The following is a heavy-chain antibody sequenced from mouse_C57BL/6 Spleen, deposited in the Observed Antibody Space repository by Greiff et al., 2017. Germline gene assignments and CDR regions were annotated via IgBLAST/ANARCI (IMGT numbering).Heavy chain of an antibody. J-gene: IGHJ4*01. V-gene: IGHV14-1*01. D-gene: IGHD2-5*01. CDR3: TEAYYSSSYAIDY. CDR2: IDPGDGDT. Sequence: EVQLQQSGAELVRPGASVKLSCTASGFNITDYYMHWVKQRPEQGLEWIGRIDPGDGDTEYAPKFQGKATMTADTSSSTAYLQLSSLTSEDTAVXYCTEAYYSSSYAIDYWGEGTSVTVSS. CDR1: GFNITDYY.